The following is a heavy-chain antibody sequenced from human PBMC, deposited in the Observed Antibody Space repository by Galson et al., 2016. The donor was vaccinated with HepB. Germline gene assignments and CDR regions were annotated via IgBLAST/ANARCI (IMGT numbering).Heavy chain of an antibody. J-gene: IGHJ3*02. D-gene: IGHD2-21*02. CDR1: GDSISSGDYS. CDR2: IYRTGST. CDR3: ARGSRYCGGDCWDAFDI. Sequence: TLSLTCAVSGDSISSGDYSWSWIRQPPGKGLEWIGYIYRTGSTYYSPSLKSRVTISLDRSRNQFSLKLTSVTAADTAMYYCARGSRYCGGDCWDAFDIWGQGTMVTVSS. V-gene: IGHV4-30-2*01.